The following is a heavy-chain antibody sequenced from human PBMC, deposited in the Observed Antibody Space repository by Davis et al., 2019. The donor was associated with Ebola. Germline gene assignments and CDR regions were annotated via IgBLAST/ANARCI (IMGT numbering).Heavy chain of an antibody. CDR1: GFTFSGSA. V-gene: IGHV3-73*01. D-gene: IGHD6-19*01. Sequence: GESLKISCAASGFTFSGSAMHWVRQASGKGLEWVGRIRSKANSYATAYAASVKGRFTISRDDSKNTAYLQMNSLKTEDTAVYYCAREAAVALFDYWGQGTLVTVSS. CDR2: IRSKANSYAT. J-gene: IGHJ4*02. CDR3: AREAAVALFDY.